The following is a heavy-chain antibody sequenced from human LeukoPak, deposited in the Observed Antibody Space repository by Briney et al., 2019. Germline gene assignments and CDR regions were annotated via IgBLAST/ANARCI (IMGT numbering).Heavy chain of an antibody. CDR3: ARSGDSSGYYYGERY. V-gene: IGHV1-69*13. CDR1: GGTFSSYA. Sequence: ASVKVSCKASGGTFSSYAISWVRQAPGQGLEWMGGIISILGTTKYAQKFQGRATITADESTSTAYMELSSLRSEDTAVYYCARSGDSSGYYYGERYWGQGTLVTVSS. D-gene: IGHD3-22*01. CDR2: IISILGTT. J-gene: IGHJ4*02.